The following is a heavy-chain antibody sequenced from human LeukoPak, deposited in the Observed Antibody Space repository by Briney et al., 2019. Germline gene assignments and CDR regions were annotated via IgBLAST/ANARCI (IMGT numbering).Heavy chain of an antibody. D-gene: IGHD6-13*01. J-gene: IGHJ5*02. V-gene: IGHV3-30*18. CDR2: ISTEGSDK. CDR3: AKDGASRWYGEPT. Sequence: GRSLRLSCAASGFTFSDYGMQWVRQAPGKGLEWVALISTEGSDKDYADSVKGRFNLSRDNSKNTLYLQMNSLRGEDTAVYYCAKDGASRWYGEPTWGQGSLVTVSS. CDR1: GFTFSDYG.